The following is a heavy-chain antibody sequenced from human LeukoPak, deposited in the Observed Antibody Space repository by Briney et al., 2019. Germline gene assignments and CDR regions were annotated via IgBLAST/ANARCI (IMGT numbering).Heavy chain of an antibody. V-gene: IGHV3-21*01. CDR1: GFTFSSYS. D-gene: IGHD3-22*01. CDR3: ARGHYDSSGYPLPPRRGLLEY. CDR2: ISSSSSYI. J-gene: IGHJ4*02. Sequence: PGGSLRLSCAASGFTFSSYSMNWVRQAPGKGLEWVSSISSSSSYIYYADSVKGRFTISRDNAKNSLYLQMSSLRAEDTAVYYCARGHYDSSGYPLPPRRGLLEYWGQGTLVTVSS.